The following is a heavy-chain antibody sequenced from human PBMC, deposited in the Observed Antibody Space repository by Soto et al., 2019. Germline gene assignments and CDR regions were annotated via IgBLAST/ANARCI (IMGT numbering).Heavy chain of an antibody. CDR2: IYYSGST. V-gene: IGHV4-30-4*01. CDR3: AREYYDSSGYYGGFDY. CDR1: GGSISSGDYY. J-gene: IGHJ4*02. D-gene: IGHD3-22*01. Sequence: SETLSLTCTVSGGSISSGDYYWSWIRQPPGKGLEWIGYIYYSGSTYYNPSLKSRVTISVDTSKNQFSLKLSSVTAADTAVYYCAREYYDSSGYYGGFDYWGQGTLVTVS.